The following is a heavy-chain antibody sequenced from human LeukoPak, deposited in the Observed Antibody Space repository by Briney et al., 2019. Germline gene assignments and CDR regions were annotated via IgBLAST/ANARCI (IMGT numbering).Heavy chain of an antibody. CDR1: GGSISSDAYY. Sequence: SETLSLTCTVSGGSISSDAYYWSWLPQPPGKGLVWIGYIYYSGTTYYNPSLKSRVTISVDTSKNQFSLKLSSVTAADTAVYYCARAVLRFLEWLFPIPTNWFDPWGQGTLVTVSS. J-gene: IGHJ5*02. D-gene: IGHD3-3*01. CDR3: ARAVLRFLEWLFPIPTNWFDP. V-gene: IGHV4-30-4*01. CDR2: IYYSGTT.